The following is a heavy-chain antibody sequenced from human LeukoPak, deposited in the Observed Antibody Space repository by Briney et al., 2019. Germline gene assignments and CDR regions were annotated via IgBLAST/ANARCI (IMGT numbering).Heavy chain of an antibody. J-gene: IGHJ5*02. CDR3: ARGAPIRVAVAATFDP. CDR1: GFTFTTYT. V-gene: IGHV1-3*01. Sequence: ASVKVSCKTSGFTFTTYTMHWVRQAPGQRLEWMGWINAANGNTQYSQKFQGRVTITRDTSANTAYMELSSLRSEDTAVYYCARGAPIRVAVAATFDPWGQGTLVTVPS. CDR2: INAANGNT. D-gene: IGHD6-19*01.